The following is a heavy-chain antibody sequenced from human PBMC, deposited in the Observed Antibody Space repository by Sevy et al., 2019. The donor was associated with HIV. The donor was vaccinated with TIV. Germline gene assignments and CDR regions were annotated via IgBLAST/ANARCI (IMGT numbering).Heavy chain of an antibody. CDR2: ISPNRGGT. V-gene: IGHV1-2*06. D-gene: IGHD3-10*01. Sequence: ASVKVSCRASGYSFTAYFLHWVRQAPGQGLEWMGRISPNRGGTVYAQNFQGRVTMTRDTSGTTAYMEVTRLKSDDTALYYCARASGPTVGAYFDYWGQGTLVTVSS. J-gene: IGHJ4*02. CDR3: ARASGPTVGAYFDY. CDR1: GYSFTAYF.